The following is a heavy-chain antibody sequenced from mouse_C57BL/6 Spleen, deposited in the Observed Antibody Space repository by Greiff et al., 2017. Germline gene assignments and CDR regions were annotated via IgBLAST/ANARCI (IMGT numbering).Heavy chain of an antibody. CDR3: ARDRGLGGAMDY. CDR1: GFTFSSYA. CDR2: ISDGGSYT. J-gene: IGHJ4*01. D-gene: IGHD3-3*01. Sequence: EVKLVGSGGGLVKPGGSLKLSCAASGFTFSSYAMSWVRQTPEKRLEWVATISDGGSYTYYPDNVKGRFTISRDNAKNNLYLQMSHLKSEDTAMYYCARDRGLGGAMDYWGQGTSVTVSS. V-gene: IGHV5-4*01.